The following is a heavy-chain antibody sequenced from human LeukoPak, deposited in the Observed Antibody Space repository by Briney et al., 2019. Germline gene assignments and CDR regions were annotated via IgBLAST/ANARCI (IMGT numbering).Heavy chain of an antibody. D-gene: IGHD3-22*01. CDR3: ARLHPARYYYDSSGHDY. CDR1: GGSISSSSYY. J-gene: IGHJ4*02. CDR2: IYYSGST. Sequence: PSETLSLTCTVSGGSISSSSYYWGWIRQPPGKGLEWIGRIYYSGSTYYNPSLKSRVTISVDTSKNQFSLKLSSVTAADTAVYYCARLHPARYYYDSSGHDYWGQGTLVTVSS. V-gene: IGHV4-39*01.